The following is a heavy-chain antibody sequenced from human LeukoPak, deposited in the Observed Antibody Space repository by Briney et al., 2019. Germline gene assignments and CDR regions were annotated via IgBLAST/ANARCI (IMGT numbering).Heavy chain of an antibody. CDR2: ISTTSNTI. V-gene: IGHV3-48*01. Sequence: GGSLRLSCAASGFTFSSYTMNWVRQAPGKGLEWVSYISTTSNTIYYADSVKGRFTISRDNAKNSLFLQMNSLRAEDTAVYYCARSSGTYAFFDYWGQGTLVTISS. CDR1: GFTFSSYT. CDR3: ARSSGTYAFFDY. D-gene: IGHD1-26*01. J-gene: IGHJ4*02.